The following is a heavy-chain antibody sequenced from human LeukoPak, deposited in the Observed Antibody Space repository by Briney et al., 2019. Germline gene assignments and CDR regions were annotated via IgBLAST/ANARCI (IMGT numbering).Heavy chain of an antibody. CDR3: AKDWIQFNRVFDCFDS. CDR1: GFPFETNA. CDR2: IGNTET. J-gene: IGHJ4*02. Sequence: GGSLGLSCATSGFPFETNAMSWVRQAPGKGLEWVATIGNTETFYADSVTGRFTISRDNSKNTVNLQMNRLRVEDTAIYYCAKDWIQFNRVFDCFDSRGQGTLVTVSS. V-gene: IGHV3-23*01. D-gene: IGHD5-18*01.